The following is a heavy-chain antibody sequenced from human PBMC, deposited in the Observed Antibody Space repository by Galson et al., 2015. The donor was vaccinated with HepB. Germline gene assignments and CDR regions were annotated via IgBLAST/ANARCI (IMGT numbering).Heavy chain of an antibody. J-gene: IGHJ4*02. V-gene: IGHV4-34*01. CDR3: ARGFGGSSSWGGNY. CDR2: INHSGST. CDR1: GGSFSGYY. D-gene: IGHD6-13*01. Sequence: ETLSLTCAVYGGSFSGYYWSWIRQPPGKGLEWIGEINHSGSTNYNPSLKSRVTISVDTSKNQFSLKLSSVTAADTAVYYCARGFGGSSSWGGNYWGQGTLVTVSS.